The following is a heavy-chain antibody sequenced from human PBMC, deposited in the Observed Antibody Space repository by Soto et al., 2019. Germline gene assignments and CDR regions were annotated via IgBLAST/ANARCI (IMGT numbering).Heavy chain of an antibody. CDR3: ARLNLFWSGYPNPYYYGMDV. J-gene: IGHJ6*02. CDR1: GYSFTSYW. Sequence: GESLKISCKGSGYSFTSYWISWVRQMPGKGLEWMGRIDPSDSYTNYSPSFQGHVTISADKSISTAYLQWSSLKASDTAMYYCARLNLFWSGYPNPYYYGMDVWGQGTTVTVSS. V-gene: IGHV5-10-1*01. D-gene: IGHD3-3*01. CDR2: IDPSDSYT.